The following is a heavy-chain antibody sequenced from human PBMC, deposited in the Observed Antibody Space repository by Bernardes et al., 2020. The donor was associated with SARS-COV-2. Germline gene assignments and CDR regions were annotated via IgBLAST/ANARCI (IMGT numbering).Heavy chain of an antibody. J-gene: IGHJ4*02. CDR3: ARRPWGGLDY. V-gene: IGHV4-59*08. Sequence: SETLSLTCTVSGGSVSNYFWNWIRQPPGKGLEWIGYIYNGASTNYNPSLKSRVTISVDTSKNQFPLGLSAVTAADTAVYYCARRPWGGLDYWGRGTLVTVAS. D-gene: IGHD3-16*01. CDR2: IYNGAST. CDR1: GGSVSNYF.